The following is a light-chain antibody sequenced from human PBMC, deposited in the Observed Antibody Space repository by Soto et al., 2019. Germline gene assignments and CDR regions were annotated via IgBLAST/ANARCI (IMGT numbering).Light chain of an antibody. V-gene: IGLV2-14*01. J-gene: IGLJ1*01. CDR3: SSYTRSSTLV. CDR2: DVS. Sequence: QSALAQPASVYGSPGHSITISCNGTSSDVGGYNYVSWYQQHPGKAPKLMIYDVSNRPSGVSNRFSGSKSGNTASLTISGLQAEDEADYYCSSYTRSSTLVFGTGTKVTVL. CDR1: SSDVGGYNY.